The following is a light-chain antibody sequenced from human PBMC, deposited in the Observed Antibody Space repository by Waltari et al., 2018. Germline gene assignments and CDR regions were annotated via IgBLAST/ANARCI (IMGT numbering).Light chain of an antibody. CDR3: HSRDTSDNHL. Sequence: SSELTQDPAVSVALGQTVRITCQGDSLRIFSASWYKQKPGQAPSLVIYNYNNRPSGIPDRFSGSSSGNTASLTITATQAEDEADYYCHSRDTSDNHLFGGGTKLTVL. CDR1: SLRIFS. V-gene: IGLV3-19*01. CDR2: NYN. J-gene: IGLJ2*01.